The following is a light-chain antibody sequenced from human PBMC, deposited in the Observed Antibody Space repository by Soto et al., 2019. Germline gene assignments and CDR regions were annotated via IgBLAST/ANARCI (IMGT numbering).Light chain of an antibody. CDR2: LGS. CDR3: QQYDNRPALT. Sequence: DIVMTQSPLSLPVTPGEPASISCRSSQSLLHSNGYNYLDWYLQKPGQSPQLMIYLGSNRASGVPDRFSGSGSGTDFTLKISRVEAEDVGVSYCQQYDNRPALTFGGGTKVDIK. J-gene: IGKJ4*01. V-gene: IGKV2-28*01. CDR1: QSLLHSNGYNY.